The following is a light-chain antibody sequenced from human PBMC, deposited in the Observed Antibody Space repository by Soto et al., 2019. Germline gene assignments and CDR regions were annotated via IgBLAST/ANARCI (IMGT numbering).Light chain of an antibody. Sequence: EIVLTQSPGTLSLFPGETGTLSCRASQSVDSNYLAWYQQRPGQAPRLLILGASSRATGIPDRCSGSGSGTDFTLTISRLETEDFAVYYCQQYGSSSPITFGQGTRLEI. J-gene: IGKJ5*01. CDR3: QQYGSSSPIT. CDR2: GAS. V-gene: IGKV3-20*01. CDR1: QSVDSNY.